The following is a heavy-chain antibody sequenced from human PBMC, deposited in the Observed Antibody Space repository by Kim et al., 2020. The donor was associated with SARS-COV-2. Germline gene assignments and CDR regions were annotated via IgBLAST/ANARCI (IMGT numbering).Heavy chain of an antibody. V-gene: IGHV4-31*03. CDR1: GGSISSGGYY. Sequence: SETLSLTCTVSGGSISSGGYYWSWIRQHPVKGLEWIGYISYSGSTYYNPFLKSRVTISVDTSKNQLSRKLNPVTAADTAVYYCARTLDYLYDSGGCFD. D-gene: IGHD3-22*01. J-gene: IGHJ4*01. CDR2: ISYSGST. CDR3: ARTLDYLYDSGGCFD.